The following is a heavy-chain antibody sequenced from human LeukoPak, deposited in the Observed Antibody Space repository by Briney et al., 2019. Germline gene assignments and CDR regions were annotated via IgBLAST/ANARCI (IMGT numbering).Heavy chain of an antibody. CDR1: GFSFTSFG. J-gene: IGHJ5*02. CDR3: ARDSDYSGNGNGDWFDP. CDR2: ISTYTGVT. D-gene: IGHD4-11*01. V-gene: IGHV1-18*04. Sequence: GASVNVSCKASGFSFTSFGVTWVRQAPGQGLEWMGWISTYTGVTHYAEKFEDRVTMSIDTSTTTAYMELRSLRYDDTAVYYCARDSDYSGNGNGDWFDPWGQGTVVTVSS.